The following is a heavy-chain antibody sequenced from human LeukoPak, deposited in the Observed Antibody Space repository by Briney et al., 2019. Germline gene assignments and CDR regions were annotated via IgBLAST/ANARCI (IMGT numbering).Heavy chain of an antibody. V-gene: IGHV4-39*07. D-gene: IGHD3-3*01. CDR3: ARVALSYWSGYFYRSPAGYYMDV. CDR1: GGSISSSSYY. Sequence: SETLSLTCTASGGSISSSSYYWGWIRQPPGKGLEWIGSIYYSGSTYYNPSLKSRVTISVDTSKNQFSLKLSSVTAADTAVYYCARVALSYWSGYFYRSPAGYYMDVWGKGTTVTVSS. CDR2: IYYSGST. J-gene: IGHJ6*03.